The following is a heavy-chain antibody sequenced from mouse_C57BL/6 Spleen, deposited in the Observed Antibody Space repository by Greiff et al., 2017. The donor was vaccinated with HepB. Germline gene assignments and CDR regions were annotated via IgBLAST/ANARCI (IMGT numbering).Heavy chain of an antibody. CDR1: GYTFTDYE. V-gene: IGHV1-15*01. J-gene: IGHJ2*01. Sequence: QVHVKQSGAELVRPGASVTLSCKASGYTFTDYEMHWVKQTPVHGLEWIGAIDPETGGTAYNQKFKGKAILTADKSSSTAYMELRSLTSEDSAVYYCTRSITTVVAPDYWGQGTTLTVSS. D-gene: IGHD1-1*01. CDR3: TRSITTVVAPDY. CDR2: IDPETGGT.